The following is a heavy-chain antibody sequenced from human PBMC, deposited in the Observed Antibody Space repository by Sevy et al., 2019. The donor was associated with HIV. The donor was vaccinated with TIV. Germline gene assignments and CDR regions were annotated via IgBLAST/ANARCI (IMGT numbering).Heavy chain of an antibody. D-gene: IGHD3-10*01. CDR3: AREADGSGSYLDWWFDP. V-gene: IGHV4-4*07. J-gene: IGHJ5*02. CDR2: IYTSGST. Sequence: SETLSLTCTVSGGSISSDYWSWIRQPAGKGLEWMGRIYTSGSTNYNPSLSSRVTMSVDTSKNQFSLKLSSVTAADTAVYYCAREADGSGSYLDWWFDPWGQGTLVTVSS. CDR1: GGSISSDY.